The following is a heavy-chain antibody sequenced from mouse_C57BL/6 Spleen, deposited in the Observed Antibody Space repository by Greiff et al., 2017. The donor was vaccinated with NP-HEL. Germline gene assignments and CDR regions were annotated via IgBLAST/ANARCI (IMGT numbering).Heavy chain of an antibody. CDR2: INYDGSST. J-gene: IGHJ3*01. Sequence: EVKLMESEGGLVQPGSSMKLSCTASGFTFSDYYMAWVRQVPEKGLEWVANINYDGSSTYYLDSLKSRFIISRDNAKNILYLQMSSLKSEDTATYYCARDDDYDGWFAYWGQGTLVTVSA. CDR3: ARDDDYDGWFAY. CDR1: GFTFSDYY. V-gene: IGHV5-16*01. D-gene: IGHD2-4*01.